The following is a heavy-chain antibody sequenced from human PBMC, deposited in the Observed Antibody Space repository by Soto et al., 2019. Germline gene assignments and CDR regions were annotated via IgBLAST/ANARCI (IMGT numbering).Heavy chain of an antibody. V-gene: IGHV1-69*13. CDR1: GGTFSSYA. D-gene: IGHD3-22*01. J-gene: IGHJ4*02. CDR2: IIPIFGTA. CDR3: ATARETYYYDSSGYSPFDY. Sequence: SVKVSCKASGGTFSSYAISWVRQAPGQGLEWMGGIIPIFGTANYAQKFQGRVTITADESTSTAYMELSSLRSEDTAVYYCATARETYYYDSSGYSPFDYWGQGTLVTVSS.